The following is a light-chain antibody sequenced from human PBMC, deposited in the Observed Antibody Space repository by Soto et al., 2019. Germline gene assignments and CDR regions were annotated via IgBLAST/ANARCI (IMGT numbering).Light chain of an antibody. CDR3: AAWDDSLNGPV. CDR1: SSNIGTNT. CDR2: ISD. Sequence: QSVLTQPPSASGTPGQRVTISCSGGSSNIGTNTENWYQQLPGTAPKLLIYISDQRPSGVPDRFSGSKSGASASLVISGLQSEDEADYYCAAWDDSLNGPVFGGGTKLTVL. J-gene: IGLJ2*01. V-gene: IGLV1-44*01.